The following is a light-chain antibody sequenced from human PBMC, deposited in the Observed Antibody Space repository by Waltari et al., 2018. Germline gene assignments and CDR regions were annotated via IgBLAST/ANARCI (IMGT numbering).Light chain of an antibody. CDR2: GAS. J-gene: IGKJ1*01. Sequence: ETVMNQSPATMSVSPGERATISCRAIQSVSSKLAWYQHKPCQAPRLLIYGASTRATDIPARFSGGGSVTEFTLIISSLQSEDFAVYFCQQYSYWPRTFGRGTKVEIK. CDR1: QSVSSK. CDR3: QQYSYWPRT. V-gene: IGKV3-15*01.